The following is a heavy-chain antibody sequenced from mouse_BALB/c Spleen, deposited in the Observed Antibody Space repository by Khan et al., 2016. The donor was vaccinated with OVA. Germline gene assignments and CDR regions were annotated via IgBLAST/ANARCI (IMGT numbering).Heavy chain of an antibody. Sequence: VQLQESGPGLVKPSQSLSLTCTVTGYSITSDYAWNWIRQFPGNKLEWMGYISYSGSTNYNPALQSRISITRDTSNNQFFLQLNSVTTEDTATYDCARDGSRYNYAMDYWGQGTSVTVSS. V-gene: IGHV3-2*02. D-gene: IGHD2-3*01. CDR2: ISYSGST. J-gene: IGHJ4*01. CDR1: GYSITSDYA. CDR3: ARDGSRYNYAMDY.